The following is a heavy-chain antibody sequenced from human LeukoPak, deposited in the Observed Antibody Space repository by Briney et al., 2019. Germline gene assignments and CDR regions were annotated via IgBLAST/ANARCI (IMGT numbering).Heavy chain of an antibody. CDR3: ARQMSVFGGGDWLDP. V-gene: IGHV3-33*08. Sequence: GGALRLSRAASGFTFSSYDMHWVRPAPGKGLGWVAVIWSDGSNEYSTDSLKGRFTISRDNSKNTLYLQMNSLRAEDTAVYYCARQMSVFGGGDWLDPWGQGTLVTVSS. D-gene: IGHD2-15*01. J-gene: IGHJ5*02. CDR1: GFTFSSYD. CDR2: IWSDGSNE.